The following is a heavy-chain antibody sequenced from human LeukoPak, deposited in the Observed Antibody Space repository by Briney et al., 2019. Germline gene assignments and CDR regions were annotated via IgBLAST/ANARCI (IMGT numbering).Heavy chain of an antibody. J-gene: IGHJ6*03. CDR2: INPNSGGT. D-gene: IGHD3-3*01. CDR1: GYTFTGYY. V-gene: IGHV1-2*02. CDR3: ARDAVLNAYYDFTMDV. Sequence: ASVKVSCKASGYTFTGYYMHWVRQAPGQGLEWMGWINPNSGGTNYAQKFQGRVTMTRDTSISTAYMELSRLRSDDTAVYYCARDAVLNAYYDFTMDVWGKGTTVTVSS.